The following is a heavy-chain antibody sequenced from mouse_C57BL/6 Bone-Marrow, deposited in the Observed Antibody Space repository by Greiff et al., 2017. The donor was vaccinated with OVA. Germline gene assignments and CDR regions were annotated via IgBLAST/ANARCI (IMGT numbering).Heavy chain of an antibody. D-gene: IGHD2-4*01. CDR3: ARDADYDYDGAWFAY. J-gene: IGHJ3*01. Sequence: EVKLVESGGGLVQSGRSLRLSCATSGFTFSDFYMEWVRQAPGKGLEWIAASRNKANDYTTEYSASVKGRFIVSRDTSQSILYLQMNALRAEDTAIYYCARDADYDYDGAWFAYWGQGTLVTVSA. CDR2: SRNKANDYTT. CDR1: GFTFSDFY. V-gene: IGHV7-1*01.